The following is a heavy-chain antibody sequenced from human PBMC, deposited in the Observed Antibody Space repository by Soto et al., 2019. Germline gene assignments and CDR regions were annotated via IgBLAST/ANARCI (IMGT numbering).Heavy chain of an antibody. D-gene: IGHD2-21*01. CDR2: ISGNGGGI. Sequence: GGSLRLSCTASGLPHSSFAMMWVRQAPGKGLECVSGISGNGGGIEYADSEKSRFTISRDNSKNTVYLQMTDLRADDTAVYYCAKDAVYNDGLWLMDHWGQGTQVTVSS. CDR3: AKDAVYNDGLWLMDH. CDR1: GLPHSSFA. J-gene: IGHJ4*02. V-gene: IGHV3-23*01.